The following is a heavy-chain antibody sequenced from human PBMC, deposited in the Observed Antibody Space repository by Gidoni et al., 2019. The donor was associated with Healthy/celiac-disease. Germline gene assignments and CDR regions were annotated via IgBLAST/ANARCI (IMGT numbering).Heavy chain of an antibody. V-gene: IGHV4-39*01. CDR2: IFYSGGT. D-gene: IGHD4-17*01. J-gene: IGHJ4*02. CDR3: AITAGGYGDYEGGGR. CDR1: GGSISSSSYY. Sequence: QLQLQESGPGLVKPSETLSLTCTVSGGSISSSSYYWGWIRQPPGKGLEWIGSIFYSGGTYYNPSLKSRVTISVDTSKNQFSLKLSSVTAADTAVYYCAITAGGYGDYEGGGRWGQGTLVTVSS.